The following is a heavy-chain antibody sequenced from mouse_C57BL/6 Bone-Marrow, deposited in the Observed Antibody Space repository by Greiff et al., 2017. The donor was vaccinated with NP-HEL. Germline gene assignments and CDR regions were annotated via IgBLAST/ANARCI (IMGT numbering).Heavy chain of an antibody. CDR2: IWSDGST. CDR1: GFSLTSYG. V-gene: IGHV2-6*03. D-gene: IGHD1-1*01. J-gene: IGHJ4*01. CDR3: ARAYYYGSSNYAMDY. Sequence: VNVVESGPGLVAPSQSLSITCTVSGFSLTSYGVHWVRQPPGKGLEWLVVIWSDGSTTYNSALKSRLSISKDNSKSQVFLKMNSLQTDDTAMYYCARAYYYGSSNYAMDYWGQGTSVTVSS.